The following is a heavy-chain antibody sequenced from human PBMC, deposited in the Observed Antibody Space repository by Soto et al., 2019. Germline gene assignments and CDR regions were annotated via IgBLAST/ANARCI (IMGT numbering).Heavy chain of an antibody. D-gene: IGHD1-1*01. CDR3: ARARNHVLSFDY. J-gene: IGHJ4*02. V-gene: IGHV3-30-3*01. CDR2: ISYDGSNK. Sequence: PGGSLRLSCAASGFTFSSYAMHWVRQAPGKGLEWVAVISYDGSNKYYADSVKGRFTISRDNSKNTLYLQMDSLRAEDTAVYYCARARNHVLSFDYWGQGTLVTVSS. CDR1: GFTFSSYA.